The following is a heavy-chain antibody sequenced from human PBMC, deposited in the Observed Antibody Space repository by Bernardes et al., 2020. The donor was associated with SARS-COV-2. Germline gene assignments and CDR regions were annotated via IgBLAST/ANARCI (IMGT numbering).Heavy chain of an antibody. V-gene: IGHV5-51*01. D-gene: IGHD1-26*01. CDR2: IYPGNSDT. J-gene: IGHJ4*02. Sequence: GESLKISCQGSGYGLSSYWIAWVRQVPGRGLEWVAMIYPGNSDTRYSPSFEGQVTLSFDNYLSTAYLQWSSLKASDTAIYYCSTAWEGSWGQGIRVTGSS. CDR1: GYGLSSYW. CDR3: STAWEGS.